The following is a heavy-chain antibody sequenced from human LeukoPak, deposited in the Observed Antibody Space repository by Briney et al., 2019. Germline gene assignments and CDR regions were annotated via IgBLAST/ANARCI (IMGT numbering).Heavy chain of an antibody. CDR2: IYPDDSDT. V-gene: IGHV5-51*01. D-gene: IGHD2-2*02. J-gene: IGHJ4*02. CDR3: AIGGDSTTSCYRCFDY. CDR1: GYRVINYW. Sequence: SGESLKISCKGSGYRVINYWIGWVRQMPGKGLEWMGLIYPDDSDTRYSPSFQGQVTISADKSISTAYLQWSSLKASDTAMYYCAIGGDSTTSCYRCFDYWGQGTLVTVSS.